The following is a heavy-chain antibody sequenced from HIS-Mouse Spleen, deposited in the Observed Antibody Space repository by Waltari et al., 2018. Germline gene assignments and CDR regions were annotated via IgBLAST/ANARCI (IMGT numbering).Heavy chain of an antibody. D-gene: IGHD1-26*01. CDR2: ISYDGSNK. Sequence: QVQLVESGGGVVQPGRCLRLSCAASGFTFSSYGMHWVRQAPGKGLEWVAVISYDGSNKYYADSVKGRFTISRDNSKNTLYLQMNSLRAEDTAVYYCAKIRVGATDYWGQGTLVTVSS. CDR3: AKIRVGATDY. CDR1: GFTFSSYG. V-gene: IGHV3-30*18. J-gene: IGHJ4*02.